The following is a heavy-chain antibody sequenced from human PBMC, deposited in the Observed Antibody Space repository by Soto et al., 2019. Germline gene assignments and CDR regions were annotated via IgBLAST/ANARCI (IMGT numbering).Heavy chain of an antibody. CDR3: ATDIVVVPAASDVLRYFDWFSNGFYFDY. Sequence: EVQLLESGGGLVQPGGSLRLSCAASGFTFSSYAMSWVRQAPGKGLEWVSAISGSGGSTYYADSVKGRFTISRDNSKNTQYLQMNSQRAEDTAVYYCATDIVVVPAASDVLRYFDWFSNGFYFDYWGQGTLVTVSS. J-gene: IGHJ4*02. CDR2: ISGSGGST. D-gene: IGHD2-2*01. V-gene: IGHV3-23*01. CDR1: GFTFSSYA.